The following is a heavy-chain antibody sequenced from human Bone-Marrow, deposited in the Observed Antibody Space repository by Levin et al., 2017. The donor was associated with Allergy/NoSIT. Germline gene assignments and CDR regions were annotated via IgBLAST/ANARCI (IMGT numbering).Heavy chain of an antibody. V-gene: IGHV4-39*01. J-gene: IGHJ6*02. Sequence: PSETLSLTCTVSGGSMTSRTYYWGWVRQAPGKGLEWIGSIYKSGTTYYNPALTRRVTISVDTSKNQFSLKVSSMTAADTAVYYCARHLEYTSSHGYYYGMDVWGQGTTVTVSS. CDR3: ARHLEYTSSHGYYYGMDV. CDR2: IYKSGTT. D-gene: IGHD6-6*01. CDR1: GGSMTSRTYY.